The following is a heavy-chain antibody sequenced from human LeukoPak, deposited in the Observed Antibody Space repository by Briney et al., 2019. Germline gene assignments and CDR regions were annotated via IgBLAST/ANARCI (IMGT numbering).Heavy chain of an antibody. CDR1: GFTFSSYG. D-gene: IGHD1-26*01. Sequence: PGRSLRLSCAASGFTFSSYGMHWVRQAPGKGLEWVAVISYDGSNKYYADSVKGRFTISRDNSKNTLYLQMNSLRAEGTAVYYCAKALPRIVGATEGVDYWGQGTLVTVSS. V-gene: IGHV3-30*18. CDR3: AKALPRIVGATEGVDY. J-gene: IGHJ4*02. CDR2: ISYDGSNK.